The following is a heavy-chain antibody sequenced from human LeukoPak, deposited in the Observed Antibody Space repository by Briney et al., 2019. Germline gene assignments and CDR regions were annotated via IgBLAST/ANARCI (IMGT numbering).Heavy chain of an antibody. V-gene: IGHV1-69*02. Sequence: GASVKVSCKASGGTFSSYTISWVQQAPGQGLEWMGRIIPILGIANYAQKFQGRVTITADKSTSTAYMELSSLRSEDTAVYYCANRGWSPGPYYYYGMDVWGQGTTVTVSS. CDR1: GGTFSSYT. J-gene: IGHJ6*02. D-gene: IGHD2-15*01. CDR2: IIPILGIA. CDR3: ANRGWSPGPYYYYGMDV.